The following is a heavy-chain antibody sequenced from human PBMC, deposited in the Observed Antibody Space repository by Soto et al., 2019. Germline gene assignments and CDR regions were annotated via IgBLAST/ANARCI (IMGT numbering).Heavy chain of an antibody. CDR1: GFTFSSYA. J-gene: IGHJ4*02. CDR2: ISGSGGST. V-gene: IGHV3-23*01. Sequence: GESLKISCAASGFTFSSYAMSWVRQAPGKGLEWVSAISGSGGSTYYADSVKGRFTISRDNSKNTLYLQMNSLRAEDTAVYYCAKDPLGAYFDYWGQGTLVTVSS. D-gene: IGHD7-27*01. CDR3: AKDPLGAYFDY.